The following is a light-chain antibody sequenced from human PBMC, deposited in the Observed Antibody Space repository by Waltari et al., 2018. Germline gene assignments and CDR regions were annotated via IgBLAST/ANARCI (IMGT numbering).Light chain of an antibody. CDR2: DVS. Sequence: QSALTQPRSVSGSPGQSVTLSCTGLSSDGGGYNFVYCYQQHPGKAPKLMIYDVSKRPSGVPDRFSGSKSGNTASLTISGLQAEDETDYYCCSYAGSYTDVVFGGGTKLTVL. V-gene: IGLV2-11*01. J-gene: IGLJ2*01. CDR3: CSYAGSYTDVV. CDR1: SSDGGGYNF.